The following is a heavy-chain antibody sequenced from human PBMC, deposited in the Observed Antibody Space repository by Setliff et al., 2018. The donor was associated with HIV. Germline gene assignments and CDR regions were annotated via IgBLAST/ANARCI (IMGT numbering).Heavy chain of an antibody. CDR3: AKVLKAMVTYYFDY. D-gene: IGHD5-18*01. CDR2: ISGSGGST. CDR1: GFTFSSYA. Sequence: GESLRLSCAASGFTFSSYAMSWVRQAPGKGLEWVSAISGSGGSTYYADSVKGRFTISRDNSKNTLYLQMNSLRAEDTAVYYCAKVLKAMVTYYFDYWGQGTLVTVSS. V-gene: IGHV3-23*01. J-gene: IGHJ4*02.